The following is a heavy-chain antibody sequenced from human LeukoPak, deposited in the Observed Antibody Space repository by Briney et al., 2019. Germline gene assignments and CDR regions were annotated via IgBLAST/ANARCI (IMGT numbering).Heavy chain of an antibody. V-gene: IGHV3-53*01. CDR1: GFTVSSNY. CDR3: ARVGQSHDAFDI. J-gene: IGHJ3*02. CDR2: TYSGGST. D-gene: IGHD4-11*01. Sequence: GGSLRLSCAASGFTVSSNYMSWVRQAPGKGLEWVSVTYSGGSTYYADSVKGRFTISRGNSKNTLYLQMNSLRAEDTAVYYCARVGQSHDAFDIWGQGTMVTVSS.